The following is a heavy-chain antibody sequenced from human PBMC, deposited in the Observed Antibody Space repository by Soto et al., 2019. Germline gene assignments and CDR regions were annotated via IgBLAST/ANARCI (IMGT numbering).Heavy chain of an antibody. D-gene: IGHD3-22*01. CDR2: IYNSEST. CDR3: AREKYYYDSSGYYDTNWFDP. V-gene: IGHV4-30-4*01. J-gene: IGHJ5*02. CDR1: GGSISSDDYY. Sequence: PSETLSLTCTVSGGSISSDDYYWSWIRQPPGKGLEWIGYIYNSESTYYNPSLKSRVSISADTSKNQFSLKLSSVTAADTAVYYCAREKYYYDSSGYYDTNWFDPWGQGTLVTVSS.